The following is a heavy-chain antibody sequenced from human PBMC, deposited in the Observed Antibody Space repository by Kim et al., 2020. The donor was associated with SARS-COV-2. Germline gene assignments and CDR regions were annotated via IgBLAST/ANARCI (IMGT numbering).Heavy chain of an antibody. J-gene: IGHJ4*02. D-gene: IGHD6-13*01. Sequence: SVKVSCKASGGTFSSYAISWVRQAPGQGLEWMGGIIPIFGTANYAQKFQGRVTITADESTSTAYMELSSLRSEDTAVYYCARDEGGNIAAAGTPYYFDYWGQGTLVTVSS. CDR2: IIPIFGTA. CDR3: ARDEGGNIAAAGTPYYFDY. V-gene: IGHV1-69*13. CDR1: GGTFSSYA.